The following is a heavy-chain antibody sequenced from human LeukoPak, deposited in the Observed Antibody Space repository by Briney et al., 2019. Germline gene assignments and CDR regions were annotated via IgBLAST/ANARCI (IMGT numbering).Heavy chain of an antibody. J-gene: IGHJ4*02. D-gene: IGHD6-13*01. CDR1: GFTFSSYA. CDR3: ARELAAAAN. Sequence: GRSLRLSCAASGFTFSSYAMHWVRQAPGKGLEWVAVISYDGSNKYYPDSVKGRFTISRDNSKNTLYLQMNSLRAEDTAVYYCARELAAAANWGQGTLVTVSS. V-gene: IGHV3-30*14. CDR2: ISYDGSNK.